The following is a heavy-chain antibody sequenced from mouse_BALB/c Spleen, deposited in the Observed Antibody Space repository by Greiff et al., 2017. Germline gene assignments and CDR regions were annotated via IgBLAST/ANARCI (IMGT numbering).Heavy chain of an antibody. CDR1: GFTFSDYY. CDR3: AIGYDYDVDY. V-gene: IGHV5-4*02. CDR2: ISDGGSYT. J-gene: IGHJ2*01. Sequence: EVQVVESGGGLVKPGGSLKLSCAASGFTFSDYYMYWVRQTPEKRLEWVATISDGGSYTYYPDSVKGRFTISRDNAKNTLYLQMSSLKSEDTAMYYCAIGYDYDVDYWGQGTTLTVSS. D-gene: IGHD2-4*01.